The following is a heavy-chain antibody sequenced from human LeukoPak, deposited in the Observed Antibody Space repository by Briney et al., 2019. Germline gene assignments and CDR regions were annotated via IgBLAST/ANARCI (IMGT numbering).Heavy chain of an antibody. CDR3: AREGAYCGGDCYSGALKPFDP. CDR1: GYTFTSYY. CDR2: INPSGGST. D-gene: IGHD2-21*02. V-gene: IGHV1-46*01. J-gene: IGHJ5*02. Sequence: GASVKVSCKASGYTFTSYYMHWVRQAPGQGLEWMGIINPSGGSTSYAQKFQGRVTMTRDTSTSTVYMELSSLRSEDTAVYYCAREGAYCGGDCYSGALKPFDPWGQGTLVPVSS.